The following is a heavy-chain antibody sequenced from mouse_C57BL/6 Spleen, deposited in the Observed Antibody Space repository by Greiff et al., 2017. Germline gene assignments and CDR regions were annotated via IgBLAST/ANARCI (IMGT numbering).Heavy chain of an antibody. CDR2: IYPRDGST. CDR1: GYTFTDHT. J-gene: IGHJ3*01. CDR3: ARSIPRGNYPFAY. D-gene: IGHD2-1*01. Sequence: VQRVESDAELVKPGASVKISCKVSGYTFTDHTIHWMKQRPEQGLEWIGYIYPRDGSTKYNEKFKGKATLTADKSSSTAYMQLNSLTSEDSAVYFCARSIPRGNYPFAYWGQGTLVTVSA. V-gene: IGHV1-78*01.